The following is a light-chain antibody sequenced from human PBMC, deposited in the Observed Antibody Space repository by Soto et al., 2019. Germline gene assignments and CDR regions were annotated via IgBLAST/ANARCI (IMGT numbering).Light chain of an antibody. CDR2: GAS. Sequence: EIVLTQSPGTLSLSPGHRATLSCRASQTFGSSYLAWYQQKPGQAPRLLIYGASTRATGIPARFSGSGSGTEFTLTISSLQSEDFAVYYCQQYNNWWTFGQGTKVDIK. CDR3: QQYNNWWT. V-gene: IGKV3-15*01. CDR1: QTFGSSY. J-gene: IGKJ1*01.